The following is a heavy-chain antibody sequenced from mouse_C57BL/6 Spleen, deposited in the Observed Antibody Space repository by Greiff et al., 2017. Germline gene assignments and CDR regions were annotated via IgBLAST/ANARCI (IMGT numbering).Heavy chain of an antibody. CDR3: AEDGYDYALDY. V-gene: IGHV1-4*01. CDR1: GYTFTSYT. D-gene: IGHD2-4*01. J-gene: IGHJ2*01. Sequence: VHLVESGAELARPGASVKMSCKASGYTFTSYTMHWVKQRPGQGLEWIGYINPSSGYTKYNQKFKDKATLTADKSSSTAYMQLSSLTSEDSAVYYCAEDGYDYALDYWGQGTTLTVSS. CDR2: INPSSGYT.